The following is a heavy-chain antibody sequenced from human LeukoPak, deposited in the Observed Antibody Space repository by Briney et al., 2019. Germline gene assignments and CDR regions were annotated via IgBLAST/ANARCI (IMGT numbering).Heavy chain of an antibody. D-gene: IGHD3-3*01. CDR3: ARLTIFGVVNWFDP. CDR1: GGSISSYY. J-gene: IGHJ5*02. CDR2: IYYSGST. V-gene: IGHV4-59*01. Sequence: KPSETLSLTCTVSGGSISSYYWSWIRQPPGKGLEWIGYIYYSGSTNYNPSLKSRVTISVDASKNQFSLKLSSVTAADTAVYYCARLTIFGVVNWFDPWGQGTLVTVSS.